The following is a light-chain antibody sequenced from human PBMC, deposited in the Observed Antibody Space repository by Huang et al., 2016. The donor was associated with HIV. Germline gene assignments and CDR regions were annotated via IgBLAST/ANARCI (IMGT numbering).Light chain of an antibody. CDR3: QQYYSSPQT. V-gene: IGKV4-1*01. CDR2: WAS. J-gene: IGKJ1*01. CDR1: QSVYSSSTSKDY. Sequence: DIIMTQSPDSLAVSLGERATLNCRSSQSVYSSSTSKDYMAWFQQKPRQPPRLLLFWASTREAGVPDRFRGSGSGTHFTLTIANLEAEDAAIYYCQQYYSSPQTFGQGTRVEVK.